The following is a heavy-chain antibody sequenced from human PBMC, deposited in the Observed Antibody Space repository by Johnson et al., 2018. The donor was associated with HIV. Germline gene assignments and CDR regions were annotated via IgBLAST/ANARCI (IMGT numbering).Heavy chain of an antibody. J-gene: IGHJ3*02. D-gene: IGHD4-23*01. V-gene: IGHV3-20*04. CDR1: RFKFDDYG. CDR2: INWNGGNT. Sequence: VQLVESGGGVVRPGGSLRLSCAASRFKFDDYGMSWVRQGPGKGLEWVSGINWNGGNTGYADSVKGRFTISRDNAKNSLYLQMNSLRAEDTAVYYCARGLRRTTVGNDAFDIWGQGTMVTVSS. CDR3: ARGLRRTTVGNDAFDI.